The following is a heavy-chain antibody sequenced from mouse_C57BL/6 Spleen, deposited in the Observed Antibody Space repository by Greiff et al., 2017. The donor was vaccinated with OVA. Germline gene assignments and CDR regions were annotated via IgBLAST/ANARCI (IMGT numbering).Heavy chain of an antibody. Sequence: VKLMESGPGLVAPSQSLSITCTVSGFSLTSYGVHWVRQPPGKGLEWLVVIWSDGSTTYNSALKSRLSISKDNSKSQVFLKMNSLQTDDTAMYYCARHGDGGGYAMDYWGQGTSVTVSS. CDR3: ARHGDGGGYAMDY. J-gene: IGHJ4*01. CDR2: IWSDGST. V-gene: IGHV2-6-1*01. CDR1: GFSLTSYG.